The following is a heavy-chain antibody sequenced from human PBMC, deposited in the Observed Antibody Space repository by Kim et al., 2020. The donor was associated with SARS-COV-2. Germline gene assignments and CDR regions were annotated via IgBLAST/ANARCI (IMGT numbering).Heavy chain of an antibody. CDR2: INPSGGST. J-gene: IGHJ4*02. D-gene: IGHD6-13*01. CDR1: GYTFTSYY. CDR3: ARLNTIAAAGHHDDY. Sequence: ASVKVSCKASGYTFTSYYMHWVRQAPGQGLEWMGIINPSGGSTSYAQKFQGRVTMTRDTSTSTVYMELSSLRSEDTAVYYCARLNTIAAAGHHDDYWGQGTLVTVSS. V-gene: IGHV1-46*01.